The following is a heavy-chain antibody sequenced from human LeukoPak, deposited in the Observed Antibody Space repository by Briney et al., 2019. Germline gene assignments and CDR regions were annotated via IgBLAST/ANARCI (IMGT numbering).Heavy chain of an antibody. J-gene: IGHJ4*02. CDR1: GFTFSSYA. Sequence: GRSLRLSCAASGFTFSSYAMHWVRQAPGKGLEWVAVISHDGSNKYYADSVKGRFTISRDNSKNTLYLQMNSLRAEDMAVYYCAREIIAAAPFDYWGQRTLVTVSS. CDR2: ISHDGSNK. D-gene: IGHD6-13*01. CDR3: AREIIAAAPFDY. V-gene: IGHV3-30*04.